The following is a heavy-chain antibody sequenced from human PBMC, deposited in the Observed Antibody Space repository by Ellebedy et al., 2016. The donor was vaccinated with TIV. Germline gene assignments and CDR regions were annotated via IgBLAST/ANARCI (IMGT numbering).Heavy chain of an antibody. V-gene: IGHV5-51*01. Sequence: GESLKISCKGSGYSFTSYWIGWVRQVPGKGLEWMAIIYPGDSETRYSPSFQGQVTISADRSISTAYLQWSSLKASDTAIYYCARYDGYDNAAFGYWGQGTLVTVSS. CDR2: IYPGDSET. CDR3: ARYDGYDNAAFGY. J-gene: IGHJ4*02. CDR1: GYSFTSYW. D-gene: IGHD6-13*01.